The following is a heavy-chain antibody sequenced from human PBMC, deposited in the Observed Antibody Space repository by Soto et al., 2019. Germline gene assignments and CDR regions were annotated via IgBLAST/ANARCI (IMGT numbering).Heavy chain of an antibody. CDR2: IWGDESKK. CDR3: ARGAGGAVAAGDFDY. D-gene: IGHD2-15*01. V-gene: IGHV3-33*01. J-gene: IGHJ4*02. Sequence: QVQLVESGGGVVQPGGSLRLSCAVSRSAFRTHGMHWVRQAPGKGLEWVAVIWGDESKKYYADSVKGRFTISKDNSKNTLCLQMNTLRAEDTAIYYCARGAGGAVAAGDFDYWGQGTLVTVSS. CDR1: RSAFRTHG.